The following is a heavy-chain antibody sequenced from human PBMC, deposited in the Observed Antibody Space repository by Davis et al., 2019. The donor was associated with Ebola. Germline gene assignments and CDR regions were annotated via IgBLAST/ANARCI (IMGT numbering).Heavy chain of an antibody. Sequence: PGGSLRLSCAASGFTFSSYAMHWVRQAPGKGLEWVAVMSYDGSNKYYADSVKGRFTISRDNSKNTLYLQMNSLRAEDTAVYYCARDPQQLGNFDYWGQGTLVTVSS. J-gene: IGHJ4*02. V-gene: IGHV3-30-3*01. D-gene: IGHD6-13*01. CDR2: MSYDGSNK. CDR3: ARDPQQLGNFDY. CDR1: GFTFSSYA.